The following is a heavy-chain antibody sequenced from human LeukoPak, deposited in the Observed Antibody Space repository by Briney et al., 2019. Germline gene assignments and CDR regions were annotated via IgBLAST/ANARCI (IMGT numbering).Heavy chain of an antibody. Sequence: GGSLRLSCAASGFTFSSYWMHWVRQAPGKGLVWVSRINSDGSSTSYADSVKGRFTISRDNSKNTLYLQMNSLRAEDTAVYYCAKDTVGRWFGESPYYYMDVWGKGTTVTISS. V-gene: IGHV3-74*01. CDR3: AKDTVGRWFGESPYYYMDV. D-gene: IGHD3-10*01. CDR1: GFTFSSYW. J-gene: IGHJ6*03. CDR2: INSDGSST.